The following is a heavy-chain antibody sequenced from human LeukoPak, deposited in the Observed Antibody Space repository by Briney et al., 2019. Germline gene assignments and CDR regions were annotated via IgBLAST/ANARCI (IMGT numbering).Heavy chain of an antibody. Sequence: SETLSLTCTVSGGSISSHYWSWIRQPPGKGLEWIGHIYYSGSTNYNPSLKSRVTISVDTPKNQFSLKLSSVTAADAAVYYCAGERTTIFGVVTDYWGQGTLVTVSS. CDR2: IYYSGST. D-gene: IGHD3-3*01. V-gene: IGHV4-59*11. CDR3: AGERTTIFGVVTDY. J-gene: IGHJ4*02. CDR1: GGSISSHY.